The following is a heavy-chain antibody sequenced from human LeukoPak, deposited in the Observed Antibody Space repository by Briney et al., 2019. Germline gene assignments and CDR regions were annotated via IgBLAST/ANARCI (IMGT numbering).Heavy chain of an antibody. CDR2: IYHSGST. CDR3: AKLKRSIPDY. Sequence: SETLSLTCAVSGYYISSGYYWGWIRQPPGKGLEWIGSIYHSGSTYYNPSLKSRVTISVDTSKNQFSLKLSSVTAADTAVYYCAKLKRSIPDYWGQGTLVTVSS. CDR1: GYYISSGYY. J-gene: IGHJ4*02. D-gene: IGHD2-2*02. V-gene: IGHV4-38-2*01.